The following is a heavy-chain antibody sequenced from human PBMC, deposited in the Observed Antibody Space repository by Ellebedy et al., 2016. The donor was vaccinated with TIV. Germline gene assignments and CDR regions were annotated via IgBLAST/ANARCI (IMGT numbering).Heavy chain of an antibody. D-gene: IGHD6-19*01. V-gene: IGHV1-58*01. Sequence: SVKVSCXASGFTFTSSAVQWVRQARGQRLEWIGWIVVGSGNTNYAQKFQERVTITRDMSTSTAYMELSSLRSEDTAVYYCAADSGWLGGAFDIWGQGTMVTVSS. CDR2: IVVGSGNT. J-gene: IGHJ3*02. CDR3: AADSGWLGGAFDI. CDR1: GFTFTSSA.